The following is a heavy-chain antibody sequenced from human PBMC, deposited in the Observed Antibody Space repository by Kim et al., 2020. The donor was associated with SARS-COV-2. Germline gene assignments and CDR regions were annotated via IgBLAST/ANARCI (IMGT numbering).Heavy chain of an antibody. CDR2: AT. CDR3: TTYSYVLASY. V-gene: IGHV3-73*01. D-gene: IGHD5-18*01. J-gene: IGHJ4*02. Sequence: ATAYAASVKCRFTISRDDSKNTAYLQMNSLKTEDTAVYYCTTYSYVLASYWGQGTLVTVSS.